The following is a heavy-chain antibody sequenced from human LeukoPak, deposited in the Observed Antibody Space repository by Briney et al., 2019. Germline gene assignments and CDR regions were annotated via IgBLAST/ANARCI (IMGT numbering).Heavy chain of an antibody. J-gene: IGHJ4*02. CDR1: GFTFSTYA. CDR3: ASVPRLEMTTVTTDEDY. D-gene: IGHD4-17*01. V-gene: IGHV3-23*01. CDR2: ISGSGANT. Sequence: GGSLRLSCAASGFTFSTYAMSWVRQAPGKGLEWVSTISGSGANTYYADSVRGRFTISRDNSKNTLYLHMNSLRAEDTAVYYCASVPRLEMTTVTTDEDYWGQGTLVTVST.